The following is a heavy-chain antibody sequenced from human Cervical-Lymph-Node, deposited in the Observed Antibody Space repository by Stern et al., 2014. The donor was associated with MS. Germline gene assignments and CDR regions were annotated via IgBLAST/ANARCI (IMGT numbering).Heavy chain of an antibody. Sequence: MQLVESGPEMKKPGASVKVSCKASGYIFTDYYIHWVRQAPGQGLEWMGWINPNTGGPIYSRRFQGRVTMTLDMSITTAYLELSSLRSDDTAVYYCTREGRRHADYHHGSWGQGTLVTVSS. CDR1: GYIFTDYY. CDR2: INPNTGGP. D-gene: IGHD4-17*01. J-gene: IGHJ5*02. CDR3: TREGRRHADYHHGS. V-gene: IGHV1-2*02.